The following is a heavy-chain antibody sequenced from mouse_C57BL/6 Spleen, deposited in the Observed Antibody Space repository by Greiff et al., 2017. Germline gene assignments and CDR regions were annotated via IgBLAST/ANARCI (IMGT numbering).Heavy chain of an antibody. J-gene: IGHJ1*03. Sequence: EVHLVESGGGLVQPKGSLKLSCAASGFSFNTYAMNWVRQAPGKGLEWVARIRSKSNNYATYYADSVKDRFTISRDDSESMLYLQMNNLKTEDTAMYYCVRHGNYYGSSYGYFDVWGTGTTVTVSS. CDR3: VRHGNYYGSSYGYFDV. CDR1: GFSFNTYA. CDR2: IRSKSNNYAT. D-gene: IGHD1-1*01. V-gene: IGHV10-1*01.